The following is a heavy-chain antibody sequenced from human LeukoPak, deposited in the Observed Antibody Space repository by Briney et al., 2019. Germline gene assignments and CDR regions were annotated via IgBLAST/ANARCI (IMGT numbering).Heavy chain of an antibody. CDR1: GFTFSSYW. Sequence: GGSLRLSCAASGFTFSSYWMSWVRQAPGKGLEWVANIKQDGSEKYYVDPVKGRFTISRDNAKNSLYLQMNSLRAEDTAVYYCARDHGGWYFGYFDYWGQGTLVTVSS. CDR3: ARDHGGWYFGYFDY. J-gene: IGHJ4*02. D-gene: IGHD6-19*01. V-gene: IGHV3-7*01. CDR2: IKQDGSEK.